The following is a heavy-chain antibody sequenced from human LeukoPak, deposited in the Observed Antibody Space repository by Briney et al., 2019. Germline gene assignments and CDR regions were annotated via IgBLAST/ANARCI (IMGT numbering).Heavy chain of an antibody. J-gene: IGHJ4*02. Sequence: SETLSLTCTVSGGSISSYYWSWIRQPPGKGLEWIGSIYYSGSTYYNPSLKSRVTISVDTSKNQFSLKLSSVTAADTAVYYCARRGIAAAGTKDYWGQGTLVTVSS. D-gene: IGHD6-13*01. V-gene: IGHV4-59*05. CDR1: GGSISSYY. CDR2: IYYSGST. CDR3: ARRGIAAAGTKDY.